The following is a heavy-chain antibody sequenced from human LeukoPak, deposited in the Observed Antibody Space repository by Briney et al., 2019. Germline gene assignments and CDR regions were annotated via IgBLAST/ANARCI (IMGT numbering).Heavy chain of an antibody. CDR2: ISGSGGST. Sequence: GGSLRLSCAASGFTFSSYAMSWVRQAPGKGLEWVSAISGSGGSTYYADSVKGRFTISRDNSKNALYLQMNSLRAEDTAVYYCAKAGYSSSWYYFDYWGQGTLVTVSS. CDR1: GFTFSSYA. V-gene: IGHV3-23*01. J-gene: IGHJ4*02. D-gene: IGHD6-13*01. CDR3: AKAGYSSSWYYFDY.